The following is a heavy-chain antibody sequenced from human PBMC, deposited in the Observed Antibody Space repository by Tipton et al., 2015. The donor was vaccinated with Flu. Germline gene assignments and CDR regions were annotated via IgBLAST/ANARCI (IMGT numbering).Heavy chain of an antibody. CDR1: GGSISSYY. Sequence: GLVKPSETLSLTCTVSGGSISSYYWSWIRQPPGKGLEWIGYSYYSGSTNYNPSLKSRVTISVDTSKNQFSLKLSSVTAAATAVYYCARDGWSYYFVDAFDIWGQGTMVTVSS. J-gene: IGHJ3*02. CDR2: SYYSGST. D-gene: IGHD1-26*01. V-gene: IGHV4-59*01. CDR3: ARDGWSYYFVDAFDI.